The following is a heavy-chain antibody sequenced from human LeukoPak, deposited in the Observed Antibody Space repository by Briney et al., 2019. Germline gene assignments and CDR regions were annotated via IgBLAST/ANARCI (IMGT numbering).Heavy chain of an antibody. J-gene: IGHJ6*02. CDR3: ASHYGMDV. V-gene: IGHV3-74*01. CDR1: GPTFSSDW. Sequence: GGSLRLSCVDSGPTFSSDWMRWVRHAPGKGTVWISRISSDGRSTTYADSVKGRFTISRDNAKNTLFLQMNSLRVEDTAVYYCASHYGMDVWGQGTTVTVSS. CDR2: ISSDGRST.